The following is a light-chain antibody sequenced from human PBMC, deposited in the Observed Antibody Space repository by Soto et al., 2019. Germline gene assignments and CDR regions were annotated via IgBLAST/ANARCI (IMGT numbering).Light chain of an antibody. J-gene: IGKJ2*01. CDR3: QQRYKTSLSS. CDR1: QRIDNF. Sequence: DIPMTQSPSFLSASVGDRVTITCRASQRIDNFLNWYQQKPGKAPKLLIYGASSLQSGVPSRFSSSGSGTDFTLTLTSLQPEDSATYHCQQRYKTSLSSFGQGTKVEIK. V-gene: IGKV1-39*01. CDR2: GAS.